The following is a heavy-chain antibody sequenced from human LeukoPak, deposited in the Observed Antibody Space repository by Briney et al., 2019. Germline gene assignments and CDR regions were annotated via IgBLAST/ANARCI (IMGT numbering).Heavy chain of an antibody. Sequence: GGSLRLSCAASGFTFSSYGMHWVRQAPGKGLEWVAFIRYDGSNKYYSDSVKGRFTISRDNSKNTLYLQMNSLRAEDTAVYYCAKDTGRDYYFDYWGQGTLVTVSS. CDR1: GFTFSSYG. CDR3: AKDTGRDYYFDY. CDR2: IRYDGSNK. V-gene: IGHV3-30*02. D-gene: IGHD3/OR15-3a*01. J-gene: IGHJ4*02.